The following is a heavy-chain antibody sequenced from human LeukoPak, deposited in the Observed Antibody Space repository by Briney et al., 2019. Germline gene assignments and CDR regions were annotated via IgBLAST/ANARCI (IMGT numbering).Heavy chain of an antibody. CDR2: ISSSSSYI. V-gene: IGHV3-21*01. D-gene: IGHD6-19*01. J-gene: IGHJ4*02. CDR3: ARVKGSGWYILDY. CDR1: GFTVSSNY. Sequence: PGGSLRLSCAASGFTVSSNYMNWVRQAPGKGLEWVSSISSSSSYIYYADSVKGRFTISRDNAKNSLYLQMNSLRAEDTAVYYCARVKGSGWYILDYWGQGTLVTVSS.